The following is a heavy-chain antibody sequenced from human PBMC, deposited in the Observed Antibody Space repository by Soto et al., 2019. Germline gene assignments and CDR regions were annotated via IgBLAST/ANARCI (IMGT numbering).Heavy chain of an antibody. J-gene: IGHJ6*02. V-gene: IGHV1-69*01. CDR2: IIPIFGTA. CDR1: GGTFSSYA. D-gene: IGHD5-12*01. CDR3: ARSATRGGRYSGYGWSSNYYYGMDV. Sequence: QVQLVQSGAEVKKPGSSVKVSCKASGGTFSSYAISWVRQAPGQGLEWMGGIIPIFGTANYAQKFQGRVTITADESTSTAYMELSSLRSEDTAVYYCARSATRGGRYSGYGWSSNYYYGMDVWGQGTTVTVSS.